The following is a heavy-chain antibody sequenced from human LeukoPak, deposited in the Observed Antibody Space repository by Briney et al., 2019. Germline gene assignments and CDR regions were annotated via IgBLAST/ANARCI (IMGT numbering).Heavy chain of an antibody. V-gene: IGHV3-11*01. CDR3: ARAGVVVDTLERGVANWFDP. CDR1: GFTFSDYY. CDR2: ISSSGSTI. Sequence: GGSLRLSCAASGFTFSDYYMRWIRQAPGKGLEWVSYISSSGSTIYYADSVKGRFTISKDKAKNSLYLQMNSLRAEDTAVYYCARAGVVVDTLERGVANWFDPWGQGTLVTVSS. J-gene: IGHJ5*02. D-gene: IGHD2-15*01.